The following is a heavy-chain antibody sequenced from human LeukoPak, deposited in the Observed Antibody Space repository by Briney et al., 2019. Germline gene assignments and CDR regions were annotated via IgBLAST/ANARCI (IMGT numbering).Heavy chain of an antibody. Sequence: GGSLRLSCAASGFSFSTYGMHWVRQAPGKGLEWVAAIWNDGSSKYYADSVKGRFTISRDNAKNTLFVQMSSLRADDTAVYYCATGVYNSDGPYFDYWGQGTLVTVSS. D-gene: IGHD2-15*01. J-gene: IGHJ4*02. CDR2: IWNDGSSK. V-gene: IGHV3-33*01. CDR3: ATGVYNSDGPYFDY. CDR1: GFSFSTYG.